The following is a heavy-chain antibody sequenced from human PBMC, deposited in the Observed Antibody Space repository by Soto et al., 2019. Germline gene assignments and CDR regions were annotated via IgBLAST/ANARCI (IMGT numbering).Heavy chain of an antibody. J-gene: IGHJ4*02. CDR3: AKRLRGVLLNPEVY. CDR1: GLTFSSYA. CDR2: ISGSGGYT. V-gene: IGHV3-23*01. Sequence: EVQLLESGGDLVQPGGSLSLSCVASGLTFSSYAMSWVRQAPGKGLEWVSVISGSGGYTDYADSVKGRFTISRDNSKNTLYLPMNSLRAEDTALYYCAKRLRGVLLNPEVYWGQGTLVTVSS. D-gene: IGHD2-2*02.